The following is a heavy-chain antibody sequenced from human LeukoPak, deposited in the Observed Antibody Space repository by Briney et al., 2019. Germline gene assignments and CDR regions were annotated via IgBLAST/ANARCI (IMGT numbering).Heavy chain of an antibody. CDR2: ISYDGSNK. CDR1: GFTFSSYA. J-gene: IGHJ4*02. V-gene: IGHV3-30-3*01. Sequence: GGSLRLSCAASGFTFSSYAMHWVRQAPGKGLEWVAVISYDGSNKYYADSVKGRFTISRDNSKNTLYLQMNSLRAEDTAVYYCARGEFDYWGQGTLVTVSS. CDR3: ARGEFDY.